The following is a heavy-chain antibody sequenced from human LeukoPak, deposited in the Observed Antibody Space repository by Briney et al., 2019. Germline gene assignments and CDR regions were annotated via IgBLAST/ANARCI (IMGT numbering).Heavy chain of an antibody. CDR3: ARTVKTRGDAFDI. CDR2: IYYSGST. CDR1: GGSISSDY. J-gene: IGHJ3*02. V-gene: IGHV4-59*01. Sequence: SETLSLTCTVSGGSISSDYWSWTRQPPGKGLEWIGYIYYSGSTNYNPSLKSRLTISLDTSKNQFSLKLTSVTAADTAVYYCARTVKTRGDAFDIWGQGTMVTVSS. D-gene: IGHD4-23*01.